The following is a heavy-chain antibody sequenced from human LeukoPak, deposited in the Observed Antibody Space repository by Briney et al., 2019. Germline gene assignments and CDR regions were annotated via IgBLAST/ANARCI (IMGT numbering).Heavy chain of an antibody. J-gene: IGHJ5*02. CDR1: GGTFGSCA. CDR2: IIPIFDTS. Sequence: SVEVSCKASGGTFGSCAITWVRQAPGQGLEWMGGIIPIFDTSNYAEKFQGRVTFTSDDSTSTAYMELSSLRSEDTAVYYCARLKRGIVAAGTSLRGWFDPWGQGTLVTVSS. CDR3: ARLKRGIVAAGTSLRGWFDP. V-gene: IGHV1-69*13. D-gene: IGHD6-13*01.